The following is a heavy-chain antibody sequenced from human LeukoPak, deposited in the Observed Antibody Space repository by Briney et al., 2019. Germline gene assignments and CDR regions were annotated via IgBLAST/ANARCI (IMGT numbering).Heavy chain of an antibody. CDR3: ARARIDWLLVFDY. J-gene: IGHJ4*02. D-gene: IGHD3-9*01. Sequence: SGTLSLTCAVSGGSISSSTWWSWVRQPPGKGLEWIGEIYHSGSTNYNPSLKSRVTISADQPKSQFSLKLSPVTAADTAVYYCARARIDWLLVFDYWGQGTLVTVSS. CDR1: GGSISSSTW. V-gene: IGHV4-4*02. CDR2: IYHSGST.